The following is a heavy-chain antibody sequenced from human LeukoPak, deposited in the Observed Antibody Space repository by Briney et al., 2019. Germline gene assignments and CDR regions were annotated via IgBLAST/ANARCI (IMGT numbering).Heavy chain of an antibody. D-gene: IGHD2-2*01. Sequence: PSETLSLTCTVSGGSISSSYWSWIRQPAGKGLEWIGRIYTTGSTNYNPSLKSRVTISVDTSKNQFSLKLSSVTAADTAVYYCATSHIVVVPAASFDYWGQGTLVTVSS. CDR3: ATSHIVVVPAASFDY. J-gene: IGHJ4*02. V-gene: IGHV4-4*07. CDR1: GGSISSSY. CDR2: IYTTGST.